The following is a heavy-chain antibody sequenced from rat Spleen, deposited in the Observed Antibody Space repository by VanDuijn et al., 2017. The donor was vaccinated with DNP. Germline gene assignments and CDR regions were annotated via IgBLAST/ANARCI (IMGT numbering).Heavy chain of an antibody. D-gene: IGHD1-10*01. CDR2: IIYDGSRT. CDR3: ATQGQLGITWFAY. J-gene: IGHJ3*01. V-gene: IGHV5S10*01. Sequence: EVQLVESGGDLVQPGRSLKLSCAASGFTFSDYNMAWVRQAPKKGLEWVATIIYDGSRTYYRDSVKGRFTISRDYAKSTLYLQMDSLRSEDTATYYCATQGQLGITWFAYWGQGTLVTVSS. CDR1: GFTFSDYN.